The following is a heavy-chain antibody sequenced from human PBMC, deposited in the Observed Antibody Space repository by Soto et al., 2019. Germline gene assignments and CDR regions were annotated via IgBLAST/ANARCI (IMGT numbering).Heavy chain of an antibody. CDR3: AREIQGPLGWFGP. V-gene: IGHV4-4*07. Sequence: SETLSLTCSVSGGINNYYWSWIRQPAGKGLEWIGRVHVSGDTNYNPSLSSRVTMSVDRSTNQFSLKLTSMNAADTAIYYCAREIQGPLGWFGPWGQGTLVTVS. D-gene: IGHD5-18*01. J-gene: IGHJ5*02. CDR1: GGINNYY. CDR2: VHVSGDT.